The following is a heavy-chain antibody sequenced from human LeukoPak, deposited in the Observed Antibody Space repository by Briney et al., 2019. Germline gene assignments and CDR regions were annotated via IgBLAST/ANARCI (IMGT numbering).Heavy chain of an antibody. Sequence: GGSLRLSCAASGFTFSTYAMTWARQAPGKGLEWVSTISCRGGRTFYGDSVKGRFTVSRDKSKNTLYLQMNSLRAEDTAVYYCAREDSSSWVFDYWGQGTLVTVSS. CDR2: ISCRGGRT. CDR1: GFTFSTYA. V-gene: IGHV3-23*01. J-gene: IGHJ4*02. D-gene: IGHD6-13*01. CDR3: AREDSSSWVFDY.